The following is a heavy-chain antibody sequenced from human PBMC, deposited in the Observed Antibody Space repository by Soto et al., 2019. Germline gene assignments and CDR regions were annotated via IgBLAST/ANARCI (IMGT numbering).Heavy chain of an antibody. V-gene: IGHV5-51*01. CDR1: GYSFTSYW. J-gene: IGHJ5*02. CDR2: IYPGDSDT. D-gene: IGHD3-22*01. Sequence: GESLKISCKGSGYSFTSYWIGWVRQMPGKGLEWMGIIYPGDSDTRYSPSFQGQVTISADKSISTAYLQWSSLKASDTAMYYCARRGDSSGYYRGSNWFDPWRQGTLVTVSS. CDR3: ARRGDSSGYYRGSNWFDP.